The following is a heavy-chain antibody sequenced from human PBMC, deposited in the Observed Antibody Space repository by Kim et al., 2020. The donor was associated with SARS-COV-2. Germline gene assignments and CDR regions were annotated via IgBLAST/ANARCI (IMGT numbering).Heavy chain of an antibody. CDR1: GFTFSSYA. J-gene: IGHJ6*02. CDR3: ARAIFGVVIIYYYGMDV. D-gene: IGHD3-3*01. Sequence: GGSLRLSCAASGFTFSSYAMHWVRQAPGKGLEWVAVISYDGSNKYYADSVKGRFTISRDNSKNTLYLQMNSLRAEDTAVYYCARAIFGVVIIYYYGMDVWGQGTTVTVSS. CDR2: ISYDGSNK. V-gene: IGHV3-30*04.